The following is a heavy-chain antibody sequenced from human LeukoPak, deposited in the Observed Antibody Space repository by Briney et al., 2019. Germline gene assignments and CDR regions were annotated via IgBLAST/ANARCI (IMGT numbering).Heavy chain of an antibody. J-gene: IGHJ4*02. CDR1: GFTFSDYY. CDR2: ISSSRRYT. V-gene: IGHV3-11*05. CDR3: ARDRLIMVRGLPDY. D-gene: IGHD3-10*01. Sequence: GGSLRLSCAVSGFTFSDYYMSWIRQAPGKGLEWGSDISSSRRYTNYADSVKGRFTISRDNAKNSLYLQMNSLRAEDTAVYYCARDRLIMVRGLPDYWGQGTLVTVSS.